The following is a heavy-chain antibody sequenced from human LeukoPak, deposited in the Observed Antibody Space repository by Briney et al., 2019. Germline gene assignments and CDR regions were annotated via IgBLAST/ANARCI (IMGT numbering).Heavy chain of an antibody. Sequence: ASVKVSCKASGGTFSSYAISWVRQAPGQGLEWMGVIIPIFGTANYAQKFQGRVTITADKSTSTAYMELSSLRSEDTAVYYCAREPTPGWADYGDFGPQWGQGTLVTVSS. CDR3: AREPTPGWADYGDFGPQ. CDR2: IIPIFGTA. CDR1: GGTFSSYA. J-gene: IGHJ4*02. D-gene: IGHD4-17*01. V-gene: IGHV1-69*06.